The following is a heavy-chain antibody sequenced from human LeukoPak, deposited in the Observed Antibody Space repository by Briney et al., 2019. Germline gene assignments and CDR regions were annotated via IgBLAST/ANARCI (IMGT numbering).Heavy chain of an antibody. J-gene: IGHJ3*02. Sequence: SETLSLTCTVSGGSISRYYWSWIRQPPGKGLEWIGYIYYSGSTNYNPSLKSRVTISVDTSKKQFSLKLSSVTAADTAVYYCARGGFTPDAFDIWGQGTMVTVSS. CDR2: IYYSGST. CDR3: ARGGFTPDAFDI. D-gene: IGHD2-15*01. CDR1: GGSISRYY. V-gene: IGHV4-59*01.